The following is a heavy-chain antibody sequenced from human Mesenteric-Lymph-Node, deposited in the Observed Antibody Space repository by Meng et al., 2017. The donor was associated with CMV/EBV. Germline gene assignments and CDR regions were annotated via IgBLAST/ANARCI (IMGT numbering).Heavy chain of an antibody. J-gene: IGHJ5*02. CDR1: SGLSC. CDR2: ICYSGRT. D-gene: IGHD3/OR15-3a*01. CDR3: ARGTVTPNYGLVIANWFDP. Sequence: SGLSCVSWLPHHPGHGLSCIAFICYSGRTFSHPSLRRRVTISVDTSKNHFSLHLNSVTAAYTAMYFRARGTVTPNYGLVIANWFDPWGQGTLVTVSS. V-gene: IGHV4-31*02.